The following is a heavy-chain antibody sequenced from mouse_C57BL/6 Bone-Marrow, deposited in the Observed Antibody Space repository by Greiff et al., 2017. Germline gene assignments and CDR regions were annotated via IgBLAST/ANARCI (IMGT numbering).Heavy chain of an antibody. CDR3: AFYGYFDS. CDR1: GYTFTDYE. D-gene: IGHD2-10*01. Sequence: VQLQQSGAELVRPGASVTLSCKASGYTFTDYEIHWVKQTPVHGLEWIGAIYPETGGTAYNQKFKGKATLTADKSSSTAYMELRSLTSEDSAVXYCAFYGYFDSWGQGTTLTVSS. CDR2: IYPETGGT. V-gene: IGHV1-15*01. J-gene: IGHJ2*01.